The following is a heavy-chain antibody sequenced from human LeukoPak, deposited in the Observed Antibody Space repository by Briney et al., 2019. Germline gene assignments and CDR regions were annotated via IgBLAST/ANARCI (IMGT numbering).Heavy chain of an antibody. CDR3: ARDSSYYWFDP. CDR1: GGSISGYY. J-gene: IGHJ5*02. V-gene: IGHV4-4*07. D-gene: IGHD1-26*01. CDR2: IYTSGST. Sequence: PSETLSLTRTVSGGSISGYYWSWIRQPAGKGLEWIGRIYTSGSTNYNPSLKSRVTMSVDTSKNQFSLKLSSVTAADTAVYYCARDSSYYWFDPWGQGTLVTVSS.